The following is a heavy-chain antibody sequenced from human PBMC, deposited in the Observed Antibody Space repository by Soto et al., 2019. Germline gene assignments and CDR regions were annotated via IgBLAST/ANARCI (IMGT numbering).Heavy chain of an antibody. CDR1: GGSISSGGYS. J-gene: IGHJ4*02. Sequence: QLQLQESGSGLVKPSQTLSLTCAVSGGSISSGGYSWSWIRQPPGKGLEWIGYIYHSGSTYYNPSLKSRITTSIDTSKNQLSLKLSSVTAADTAVYYCARGMTTVPTRDYWGQGTLVTVSS. V-gene: IGHV4-30-2*01. CDR3: ARGMTTVPTRDY. D-gene: IGHD4-17*01. CDR2: IYHSGST.